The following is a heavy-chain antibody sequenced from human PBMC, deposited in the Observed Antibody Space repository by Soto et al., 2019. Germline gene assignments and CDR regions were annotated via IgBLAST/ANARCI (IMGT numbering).Heavy chain of an antibody. CDR2: IGTSGKTI. J-gene: IGHJ6*02. CDR3: ARDPAIYSGKFDYGLDV. Sequence: GSLRLSCAVSGFTFSSYEMNWVRQAPGKGLEWVSYIGTSGKTIYYADSVRGRFTISRDNAKNSLYLQMNSLRAEDTAVYFCARDPAIYSGKFDYGLDVWGRGTTVTVSS. V-gene: IGHV3-48*03. CDR1: GFTFSSYE. D-gene: IGHD4-4*01.